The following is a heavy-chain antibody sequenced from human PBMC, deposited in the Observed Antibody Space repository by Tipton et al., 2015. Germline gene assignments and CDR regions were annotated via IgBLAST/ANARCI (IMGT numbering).Heavy chain of an antibody. CDR1: GGSVSSGSYY. D-gene: IGHD4-23*01. CDR3: ARARGRHGGLFDS. CDR2: ISFSDTT. V-gene: IGHV4-61*01. J-gene: IGHJ4*02. Sequence: TLSLTCTVSGGSVSSGSYYWSWIRQPPGKGLEWIGYISFSDTTPYNPSLKSRVTISVDTSKTQFSLKMSSVTASDTAVYYCARARGRHGGLFDSWGQGILVTVSS.